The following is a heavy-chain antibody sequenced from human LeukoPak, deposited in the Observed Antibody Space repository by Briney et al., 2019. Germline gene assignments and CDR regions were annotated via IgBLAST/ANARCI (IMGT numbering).Heavy chain of an antibody. CDR3: ARVPNYDYGGKVAGYYYYMDV. Sequence: PSETLSLTCAVYGGSFSGYYWSWIRQPPGKGLEWIGSIYYSGSTYYNPSLKSRVTISVDTSKNQFSLKLSSVTAADTAVYYCARVPNYDYGGKVAGYYYYMDVWGKGTTVTVSS. D-gene: IGHD4-23*01. J-gene: IGHJ6*03. V-gene: IGHV4-34*01. CDR1: GGSFSGYY. CDR2: IYYSGST.